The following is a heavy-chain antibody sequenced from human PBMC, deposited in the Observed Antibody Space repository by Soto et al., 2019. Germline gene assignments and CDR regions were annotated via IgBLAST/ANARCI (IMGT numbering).Heavy chain of an antibody. CDR2: MNPNSGDT. V-gene: IGHV1-8*01. Sequence: QVQLVQSGAEVKKPGASVKVSCTFTSYDINWVRQAPGQGLEWMAWMNPNSGDTRYAQKLQGRVTMTRNTSSFTAYMELSSLRSEDTAVHYCARGPGSSDWRFSYYYMDVWGQGTTVTVSS. CDR1: FTSYD. CDR3: ARGPGSSDWRFSYYYMDV. D-gene: IGHD6-19*01. J-gene: IGHJ6*02.